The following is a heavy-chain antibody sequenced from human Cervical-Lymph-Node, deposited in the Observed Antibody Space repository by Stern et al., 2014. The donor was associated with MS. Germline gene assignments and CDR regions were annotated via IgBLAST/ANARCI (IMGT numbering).Heavy chain of an antibody. CDR1: GFSLSNARMG. Sequence: QVTLRESGPVLVKPTETLTLTCTVSGFSLSNARMGVSWIRQPPGKALEWLVHILSNDDKTYPPSLKGRPHTAQDTSKSQVVLTMTHMDPVDTATYYCARMMQHLAGDAFDIWGQGTVVTVSS. CDR3: ARMMQHLAGDAFDI. D-gene: IGHD6-13*01. J-gene: IGHJ3*02. CDR2: ILSNDDK. V-gene: IGHV2-26*01.